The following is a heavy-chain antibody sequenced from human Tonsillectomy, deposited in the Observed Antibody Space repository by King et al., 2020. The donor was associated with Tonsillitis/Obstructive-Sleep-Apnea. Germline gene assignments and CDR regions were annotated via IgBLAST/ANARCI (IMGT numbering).Heavy chain of an antibody. D-gene: IGHD1-20*01. V-gene: IGHV3-53*01. Sequence: VQLVESGGGLIQPGGSLRLSCAASGFTVGSNYMIWIRQAPGKGLEWVSIIYSGGSTYYADSVKGRFTISRDNSKNTLYLQMNSLRAEDTAIYYWSRASLYNWNLYYFDYWGQGTLVTVSS. J-gene: IGHJ4*02. CDR2: IYSGGST. CDR1: GFTVGSNY. CDR3: SRASLYNWNLYYFDY.